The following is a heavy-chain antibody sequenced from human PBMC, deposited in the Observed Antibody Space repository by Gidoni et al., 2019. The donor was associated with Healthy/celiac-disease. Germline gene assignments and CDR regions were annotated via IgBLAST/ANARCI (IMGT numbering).Heavy chain of an antibody. V-gene: IGHV4-59*01. CDR1: GGSISSYY. CDR3: ARGVGYCSGGSCYYFDY. J-gene: IGHJ4*02. Sequence: QVQLQESGPGLVKPSETLSLTCTVSGGSISSYYWSWIRQPPGKGLEWIGDIYSSGSTNDNPSLKSRVTISVDTSKNQFSLKLSSVTAADTAVYYCARGVGYCSGGSCYYFDYWGQGTLVTVSS. CDR2: IYSSGST. D-gene: IGHD2-15*01.